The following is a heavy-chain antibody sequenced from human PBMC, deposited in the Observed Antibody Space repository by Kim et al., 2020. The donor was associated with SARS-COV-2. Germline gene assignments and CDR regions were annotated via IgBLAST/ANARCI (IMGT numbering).Heavy chain of an antibody. V-gene: IGHV3-73*01. CDR1: GFTFSGSP. J-gene: IGHJ3*02. Sequence: GGSLRLSCAASGFTFSGSPLHWVRQASGKGLEWVGRIRSKANNYATGYAASGKGRFTITRDDSRNTAYLEMNGLKTEDTAVYYCTRIPATALAFWDAFDIWGQGTMVTVYS. CDR2: IRSKANNYAT. CDR3: TRIPATALAFWDAFDI. D-gene: IGHD3-3*02.